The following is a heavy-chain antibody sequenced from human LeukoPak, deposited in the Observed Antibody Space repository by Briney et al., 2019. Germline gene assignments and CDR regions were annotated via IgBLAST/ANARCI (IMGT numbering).Heavy chain of an antibody. J-gene: IGHJ5*02. D-gene: IGHD6-19*01. CDR3: ARRLYSSGWSYWFDP. CDR2: ISYTGIT. Sequence: XVRQPPXXXLXXXGYISYTGITYYNPSLMSRVTISVATSKNQFSLKLASVTAADTAVYYCARRLYSSGWSYWFDPWGQGTLVTVSS. V-gene: IGHV4-59*01.